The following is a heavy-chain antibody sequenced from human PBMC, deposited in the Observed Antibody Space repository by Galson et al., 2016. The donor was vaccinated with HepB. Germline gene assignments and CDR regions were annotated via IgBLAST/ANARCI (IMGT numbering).Heavy chain of an antibody. V-gene: IGHV3-30*18. Sequence: SLRLSCAASGFTFSSYGMHWVRQAPGKGLEWVAVISYAGNNKYYAASVKGRLTISRDNSRNTPNLQMNSLRAEDTGVYNCAKDPNYYGSGSYLYFDYWGQGTLVTVSS. CDR2: ISYAGNNK. D-gene: IGHD3-10*01. CDR3: AKDPNYYGSGSYLYFDY. J-gene: IGHJ4*02. CDR1: GFTFSSYG.